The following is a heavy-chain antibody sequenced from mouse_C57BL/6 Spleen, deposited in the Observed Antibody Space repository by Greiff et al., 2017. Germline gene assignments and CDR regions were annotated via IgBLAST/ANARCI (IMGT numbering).Heavy chain of an antibody. Sequence: QVQLQQPGAELVRPGSSVKLSCKASGYTFTSYWMHWVKQRPIQGLEWIGNIDPSDSETHYNQKFKDKDTLTVDKSSSTAYMQLSSLTSEDSAVYYCARLGYGSSYDYFDYWGQGTTLTVSS. CDR3: ARLGYGSSYDYFDY. CDR1: GYTFTSYW. J-gene: IGHJ2*01. CDR2: IDPSDSET. V-gene: IGHV1-52*01. D-gene: IGHD1-1*01.